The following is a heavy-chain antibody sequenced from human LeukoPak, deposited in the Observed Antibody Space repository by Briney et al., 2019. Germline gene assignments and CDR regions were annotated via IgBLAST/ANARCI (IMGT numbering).Heavy chain of an antibody. Sequence: SETLSLTCTVSGGSVSSGSYYWSWIRQPPGKGLEWIGYIYHSGSTNYNPSLQSRVTISVDTSKNQFSLNLNSVTAADTAVYYCARGGAARLHFQNWGQGTLVTVSS. CDR1: GGSVSSGSYY. D-gene: IGHD6-6*01. CDR2: IYHSGST. CDR3: ARGGAARLHFQN. J-gene: IGHJ1*01. V-gene: IGHV4-61*01.